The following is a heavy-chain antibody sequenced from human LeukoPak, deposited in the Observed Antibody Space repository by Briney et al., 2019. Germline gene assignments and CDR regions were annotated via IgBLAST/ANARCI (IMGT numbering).Heavy chain of an antibody. J-gene: IGHJ4*02. D-gene: IGHD3-9*01. CDR3: ARVDYDILTGYYFDY. CDR1: GGSISSSSYY. Sequence: SETLSLTCTVSGGSISSSSYYWGWIRQPPGKGLEWIGYIYYSGSTNYNPSLKSRVTISVDTSKNQFSLKLSSVTAADTAVYYCARVDYDILTGYYFDYWGQGTLVTVSS. CDR2: IYYSGST. V-gene: IGHV4-61*05.